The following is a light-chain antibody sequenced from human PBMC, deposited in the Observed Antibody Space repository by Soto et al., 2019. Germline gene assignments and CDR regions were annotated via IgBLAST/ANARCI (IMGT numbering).Light chain of an antibody. Sequence: EIVMTQSPVTLSVSPGDRATLSCRASQSVNSNLAWYQQKPGQTPKLLIYVASTRATGIPARFSGSGSGTEFTLTISRRQSEDFAVYYCQQYNVWPLTFGGGTKVEFK. CDR2: VAS. J-gene: IGKJ4*01. CDR1: QSVNSN. V-gene: IGKV3-15*01. CDR3: QQYNVWPLT.